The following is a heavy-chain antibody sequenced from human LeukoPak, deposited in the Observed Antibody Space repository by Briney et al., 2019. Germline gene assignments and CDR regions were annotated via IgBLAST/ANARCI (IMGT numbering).Heavy chain of an antibody. CDR3: AKSSSGWYGGFDY. Sequence: PGGSLRLSCAASGFTFAGYAMTWVRQAPGKGLEWVSLISGSGGSTYYADVVKGRFTISRDNSKNTVYLQMNSLRAEDTAVYYCAKSSSGWYGGFDYWGQGTLVTVSS. CDR1: GFTFAGYA. V-gene: IGHV3-23*01. CDR2: ISGSGGST. D-gene: IGHD6-19*01. J-gene: IGHJ4*02.